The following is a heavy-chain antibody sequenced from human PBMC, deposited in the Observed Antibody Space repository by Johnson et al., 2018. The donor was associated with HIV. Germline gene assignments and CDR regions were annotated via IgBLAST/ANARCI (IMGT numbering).Heavy chain of an antibody. Sequence: VQLVESGGGVVRPGGSLRLSCAASGFTFDDYNMHWVRQAPGKGLEWVSLISWDGGRTYYADSVKGRFTISRDNSKHYLYLQMNSLTTGDTALYFCQACRAGSDSGTEGFVVWGQRTTFTVS. CDR3: QACRAGSDSGTEGFVV. CDR2: ISWDGGRT. CDR1: GFTFDDYN. V-gene: IGHV3-43*01. D-gene: IGHD5-24*01. J-gene: IGHJ3*01.